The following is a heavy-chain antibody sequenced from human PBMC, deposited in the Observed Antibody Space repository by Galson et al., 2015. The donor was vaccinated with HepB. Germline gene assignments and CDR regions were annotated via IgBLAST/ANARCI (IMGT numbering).Heavy chain of an antibody. Sequence: SLRLSCAASGFTFSSSFMHWVRQAPGKGLECVALISYDGANQYYTDSVEGRFSISRDNSKNTLYLQMNSLKPEDTAVYYCAKEAGARRLGLDYWGQGTLVTVSS. D-gene: IGHD1-26*01. CDR1: GFTFSSSF. CDR2: ISYDGANQ. CDR3: AKEAGARRLGLDY. J-gene: IGHJ4*02. V-gene: IGHV3-30-3*01.